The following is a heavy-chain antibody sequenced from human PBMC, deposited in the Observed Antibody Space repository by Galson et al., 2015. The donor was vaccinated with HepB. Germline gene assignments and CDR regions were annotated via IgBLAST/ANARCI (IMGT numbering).Heavy chain of an antibody. J-gene: IGHJ6*02. CDR2: INAGNGNT. D-gene: IGHD1-26*01. Sequence: SVKVSCKASGYTFTSYAMHWVRQAPGQRLEWMGWINAGNGNTKYSQKFQGRVTITRDTSASTAYMELSSLRSEDTAVYYCARDRHRNSGSYSHYYYGMDVWGQGTTVTVSS. CDR3: ARDRHRNSGSYSHYYYGMDV. CDR1: GYTFTSYA. V-gene: IGHV1-3*01.